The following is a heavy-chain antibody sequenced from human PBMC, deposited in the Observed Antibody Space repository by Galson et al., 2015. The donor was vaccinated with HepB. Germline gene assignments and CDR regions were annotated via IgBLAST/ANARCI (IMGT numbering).Heavy chain of an antibody. Sequence: SLRLSCAASGFTVSINYMSWVRQAPGKGLEWVSVIYSGGSTYYADSVKGRFTISRDNAKNTLYLQMNSLRAEDTAVYYCAREGVGATIDPRYFQHWGQGTLVTVSS. D-gene: IGHD1-26*01. CDR3: AREGVGATIDPRYFQH. V-gene: IGHV3-53*01. CDR2: IYSGGST. J-gene: IGHJ1*01. CDR1: GFTVSINY.